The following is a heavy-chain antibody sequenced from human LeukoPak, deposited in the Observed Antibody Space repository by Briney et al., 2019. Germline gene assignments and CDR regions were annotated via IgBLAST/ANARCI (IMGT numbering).Heavy chain of an antibody. D-gene: IGHD1-26*01. CDR2: ISSSSSYI. CDR1: GFTFSSYS. Sequence: PGGSLRLSCAASGFTFSSYSMNWVRQAPGKGLEWVSSISSSSSYIYYADSVKGRFTISRDNAKNSLYLQMNSLRAEDTAAYYCARGGAGGSYYFDYWGQGTLVTVSS. CDR3: ARGGAGGSYYFDY. J-gene: IGHJ4*02. V-gene: IGHV3-21*01.